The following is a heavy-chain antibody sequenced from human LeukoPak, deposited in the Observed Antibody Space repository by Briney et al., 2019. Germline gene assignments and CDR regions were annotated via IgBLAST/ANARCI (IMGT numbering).Heavy chain of an antibody. CDR1: GDSVSSNSAA. CDR2: TYYRSKWYR. CDR3: SRDPYGE. D-gene: IGHD3-10*01. Sequence: SQTLSLTSVISGDSVSSNSAAWNWTRQSPSRGLEWLGRTYYRSKWYRHYAVSVKSRITINPDTSRNQFSLELNSVTPEDTAVYYCSRDPYGEWGQGTLVTVSS. J-gene: IGHJ4*02. V-gene: IGHV6-1*01.